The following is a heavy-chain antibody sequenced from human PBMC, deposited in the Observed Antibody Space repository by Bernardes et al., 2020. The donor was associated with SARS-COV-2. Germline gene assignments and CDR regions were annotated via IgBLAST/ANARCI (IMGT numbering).Heavy chain of an antibody. J-gene: IGHJ4*02. CDR1: GFTFSIYA. CDR2: LSGSGATT. CDR3: AKSFSGYDSYFDC. V-gene: IGHV3-23*01. D-gene: IGHD5-12*01. Sequence: GGSLRLSCAASGFTFSIYAMSWVRQAPGKGLEWVPSLSGSGATTYYADSVKGRFTISRDNSENTLYLQMNSLRVEDTAVYYCAKSFSGYDSYFDCWGQGTLVTVSS.